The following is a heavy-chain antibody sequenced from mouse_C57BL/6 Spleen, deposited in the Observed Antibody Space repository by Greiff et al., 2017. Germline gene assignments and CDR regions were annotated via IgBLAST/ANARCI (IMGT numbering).Heavy chain of an antibody. CDR2: IYPSDSET. D-gene: IGHD2-4*01. CDR1: GYTFTSYW. CDR3: ARGGDCDFDGTWFAY. Sequence: VQLQQPGAELVRPGSSVKLSCKASGYTFTSYWMDWVKQRPGQGLEWIGNIYPSDSETHYNQKFKDKATLTVDKSSSTAYMQLSSLTSEDSAVYFCARGGDCDFDGTWFAYWSQRTLSTVS. V-gene: IGHV1-61*01. J-gene: IGHJ3*01.